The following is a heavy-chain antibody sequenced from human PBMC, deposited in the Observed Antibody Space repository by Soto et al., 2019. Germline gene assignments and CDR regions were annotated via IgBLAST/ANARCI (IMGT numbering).Heavy chain of an antibody. V-gene: IGHV4-31*03. Sequence: PSETLSLTCTVSGGSISSGGYYWSWIRQHPGKGLEWIGYIYYSGSTYYNPSLKSRVTISVDTSKNQFSLKLSSVTAADTAVYYCARGRWLFLDYGMDVWGQGTTVTVSS. CDR3: ARGRWLFLDYGMDV. D-gene: IGHD3-3*01. CDR2: IYYSGST. J-gene: IGHJ6*02. CDR1: GGSISSGGYY.